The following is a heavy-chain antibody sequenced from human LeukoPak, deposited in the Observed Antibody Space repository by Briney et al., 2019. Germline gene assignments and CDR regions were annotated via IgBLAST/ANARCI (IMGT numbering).Heavy chain of an antibody. CDR2: ISSSGSTI. CDR3: AREPRSMVRGVIDY. CDR1: GFTFSDYY. V-gene: IGHV3-11*01. J-gene: IGHJ4*02. D-gene: IGHD3-10*01. Sequence: PGGSLRLSCAASGFTFSDYYMSWIRQAPGKGLEGVSYISSSGSTIYYADSVKGRFTISRDNAKNSLYLQMNSLRAEDTAVYYCAREPRSMVRGVIDYWGQGTLVTVSS.